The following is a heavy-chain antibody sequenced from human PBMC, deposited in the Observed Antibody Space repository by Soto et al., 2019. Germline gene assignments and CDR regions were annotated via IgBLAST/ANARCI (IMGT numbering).Heavy chain of an antibody. V-gene: IGHV3-33*01. D-gene: IGHD3-3*01. CDR3: ARDYDFWSGYLTLRGYYYGMDV. Sequence: GGSRRLSCAGSGFTFGDSYMSWIRQAPGKGLEWVAVIWYDGSNKYYADSVKGRFTISRDNSKNTLYLQMNSLRAEDTAVYYCARDYDFWSGYLTLRGYYYGMDVWGQGTTVTVSS. J-gene: IGHJ6*02. CDR2: IWYDGSNK. CDR1: GFTFGDSY.